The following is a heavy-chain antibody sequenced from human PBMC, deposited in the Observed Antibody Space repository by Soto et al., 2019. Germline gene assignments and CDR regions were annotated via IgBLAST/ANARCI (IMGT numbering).Heavy chain of an antibody. CDR2: VYSSRSS. Sequence: LSLTCTGSDGSRRNSNHYWAWIRHSPGQGLEWIGRVYSSRSSTSDSPVKSRVTISVDTSKNKFSLNLNSVTASDTAVYYCVSQRTSVLTQAYFDYWGPGALVTVSS. J-gene: IGHJ4*02. D-gene: IGHD2-8*01. CDR3: VSQRTSVLTQAYFDY. V-gene: IGHV4-39*01. CDR1: DGSRRNSNHY.